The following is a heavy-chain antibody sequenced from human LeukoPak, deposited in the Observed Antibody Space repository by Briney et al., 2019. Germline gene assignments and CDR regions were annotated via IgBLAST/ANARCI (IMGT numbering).Heavy chain of an antibody. CDR2: MYYSGST. D-gene: IGHD4-23*01. CDR3: ARRSISGNSWDYFDY. V-gene: IGHV4-59*08. Sequence: SETLSLTCTVSGASISSYYWSWLRQPPGKGLEWIAFMYYSGSTNYNPSLKSRVTISLDTSKNQFSLKLSSVTAADTAVYYCARRSISGNSWDYFDYWGQGTLVTVSS. J-gene: IGHJ4*02. CDR1: GASISSYY.